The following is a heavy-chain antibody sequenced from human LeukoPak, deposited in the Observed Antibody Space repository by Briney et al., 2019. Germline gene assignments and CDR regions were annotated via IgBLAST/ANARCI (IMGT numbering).Heavy chain of an antibody. V-gene: IGHV3-7*02. Sequence: PGGSLRLSCAASGFTFSNYWMTWVRQAPGKGLEWVANIHPNGGDQYYVDSVKGRFTISRDNAKNTLYLQMNSLRAEDTAVYYCARGRFGELSVATFDIWGQGTMVTVSS. CDR3: ARGRFGELSVATFDI. CDR2: IHPNGGDQ. J-gene: IGHJ3*02. D-gene: IGHD3-10*01. CDR1: GFTFSNYW.